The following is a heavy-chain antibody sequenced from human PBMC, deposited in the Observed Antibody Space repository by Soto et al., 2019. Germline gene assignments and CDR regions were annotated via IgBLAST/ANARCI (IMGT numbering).Heavy chain of an antibody. V-gene: IGHV3-33*01. D-gene: IGHD2-8*02. Sequence: GGSLRLSCTASGFSLSRYGVHWIRQAPGKGLEWVAGLWANGFTTSYRDSVKGRFTISRDTPENRVYLEMNSLGAEDTAVYYCARDLWSWSLLIDAWGQGTLVTVSS. CDR3: ARDLWSWSLLIDA. CDR1: GFSLSRYG. J-gene: IGHJ5*02. CDR2: LWANGFTT.